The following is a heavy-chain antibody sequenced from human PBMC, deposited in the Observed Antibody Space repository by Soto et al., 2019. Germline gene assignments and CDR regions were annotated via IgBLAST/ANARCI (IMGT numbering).Heavy chain of an antibody. CDR3: ARWLGYGPHFDY. V-gene: IGHV4-30-4*01. Sequence: SETLSLTCAVSGGSISSSDYWWWFLHQPPGKGLEWIGYIYYSGSTYYNPSLKSRVTISVDTSKNQFSLKLSSVTAADTAVYYCARWLGYGPHFDYWGQGTLVTVSS. CDR1: GGSISSSDYW. D-gene: IGHD5-12*01. CDR2: IYYSGST. J-gene: IGHJ4*02.